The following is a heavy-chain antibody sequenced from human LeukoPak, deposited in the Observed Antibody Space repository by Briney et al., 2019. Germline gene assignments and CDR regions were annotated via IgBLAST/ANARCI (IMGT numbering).Heavy chain of an antibody. CDR1: GFTFSTYW. J-gene: IGHJ4*02. V-gene: IGHV3-66*01. CDR2: IYSGGST. CDR3: TTKRGYSYGYAD. D-gene: IGHD5-18*01. Sequence: PGGSLRLSCAASGFTFSTYWMHGVRQAPGKGLEWLSVIYSGGSTYYADSVKGRFTISRDNSKNTLYLQMNSLRAEDTAVYYCTTKRGYSYGYADWGQGTLVTVSS.